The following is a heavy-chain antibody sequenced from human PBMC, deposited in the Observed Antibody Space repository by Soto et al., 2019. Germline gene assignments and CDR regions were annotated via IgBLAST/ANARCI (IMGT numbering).Heavy chain of an antibody. CDR1: GFSFTHYT. V-gene: IGHV3-23*01. Sequence: GGSLRLSCAASGFSFTHYTINWVRQAPGKGLEWVSAVSANGQGIYYADSVRGRFTISRDNSKNTVFLHMDSLSAEDTAVYYCAKDRHYPRDYFHYWGQGTLVTVSS. CDR2: VSANGQGI. CDR3: AKDRHYPRDYFHY. J-gene: IGHJ4*02. D-gene: IGHD3-10*01.